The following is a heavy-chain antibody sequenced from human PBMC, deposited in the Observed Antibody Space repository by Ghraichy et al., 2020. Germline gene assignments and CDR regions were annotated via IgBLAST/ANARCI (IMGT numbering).Heavy chain of an antibody. CDR2: IYIGGTT. Sequence: GESLNISCAASGFTVSDSYMIWVRQAPGKGLEWVSVIYIGGTTYYADSVKGRFTISRHISNNTLSLQMNSLRAEDTAVYSCARGTFGRYYFDYWGQGTLVTVSS. CDR1: GFTVSDSY. J-gene: IGHJ4*02. D-gene: IGHD3-16*01. CDR3: ARGTFGRYYFDY. V-gene: IGHV3-53*04.